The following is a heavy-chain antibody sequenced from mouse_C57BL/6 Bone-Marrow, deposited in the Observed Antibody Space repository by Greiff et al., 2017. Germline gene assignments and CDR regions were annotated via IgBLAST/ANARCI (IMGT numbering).Heavy chain of an antibody. D-gene: IGHD4-1*01. V-gene: IGHV1-5*01. J-gene: IGHJ3*01. CDR2: IYPGNSDT. Sequence: EVQLQQSGTVLARPGASVKMSCKTSGYTFTSYWMHWVKQRPGQGLEWIGVIYPGNSDTSYNQKFKGKAKLTAVTSASTAYMELSSLTNEDSAVYYCTRKLLAYWGQGTLVTVSA. CDR1: GYTFTSYW. CDR3: TRKLLAY.